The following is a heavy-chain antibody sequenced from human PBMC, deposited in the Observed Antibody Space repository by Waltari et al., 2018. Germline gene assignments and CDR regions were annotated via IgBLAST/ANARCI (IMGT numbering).Heavy chain of an antibody. D-gene: IGHD2-21*01. V-gene: IGHV1-8*03. J-gene: IGHJ4*02. Sequence: QVQLVQSGAEVKKPGASVKVSCKASGYTFPSYDIHWVRQVTGQGLEWMGWMNPNSGNTGYAQKFQGRVTITRNTSISTAYMELSSLRSEDTAVYYCARGRGVGIKVGTALDYWGQGTLVTVSS. CDR1: GYTFPSYD. CDR3: ARGRGVGIKVGTALDY. CDR2: MNPNSGNT.